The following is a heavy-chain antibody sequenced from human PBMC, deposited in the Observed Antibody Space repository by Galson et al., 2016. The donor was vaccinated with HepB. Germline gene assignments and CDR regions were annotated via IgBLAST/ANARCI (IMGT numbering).Heavy chain of an antibody. CDR3: ARPVVGGGYCPPAFDI. Sequence: QSGAEVKKPGESLRISCEGPGYIFVDFWIAWVRQMPGKGLELMGIVYPGDSDTRYSPSFQGPVTISADKSIKTAYLQWNSLKASDTAMYYCARPVVGGGYCPPAFDIWGPGTMVTVSS. CDR1: GYIFVDFW. V-gene: IGHV5-51*01. D-gene: IGHD3-22*01. J-gene: IGHJ3*02. CDR2: VYPGDSDT.